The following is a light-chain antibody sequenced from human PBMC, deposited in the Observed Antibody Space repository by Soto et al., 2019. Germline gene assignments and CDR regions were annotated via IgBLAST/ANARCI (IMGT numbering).Light chain of an antibody. CDR1: ESVSTN. Sequence: EIEMKQSPATLSLAPGERVTLSCRASESVSTNLAWYQQKAGQAPRLLIYGASTRATGIPDRFSGSGSGTDFTLTISSLEPEDFAVYYCQQYGTSPITFGQVTRLEI. V-gene: IGKV3-20*01. CDR3: QQYGTSPIT. CDR2: GAS. J-gene: IGKJ5*01.